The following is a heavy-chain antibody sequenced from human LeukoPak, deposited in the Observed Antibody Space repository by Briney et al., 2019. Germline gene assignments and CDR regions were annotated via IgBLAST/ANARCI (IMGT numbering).Heavy chain of an antibody. CDR3: AKVELSRGQGYYFDY. D-gene: IGHD2-15*01. CDR1: GFTFSSYA. CDR2: IVGSGGST. J-gene: IGHJ4*02. Sequence: GGSLRLSCAASGFTFSSYAMSWVRQAPGKGLEWVSAIVGSGGSTYYADSVKGRFTISRDNSKNTLYLHMNSLGAEDTAVYYCAKVELSRGQGYYFDYWGQGTLVTVSS. V-gene: IGHV3-23*01.